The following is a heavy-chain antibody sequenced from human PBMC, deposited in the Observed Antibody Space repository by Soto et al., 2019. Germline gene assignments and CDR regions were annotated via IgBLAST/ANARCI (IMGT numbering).Heavy chain of an antibody. D-gene: IGHD6-6*01. Sequence: AASVKVSCKASGYTFTGYYMHWVRQAPGQGLEWMGWINPNSGGTNYAQKFQGWVTMTRDTSISTAYMELSRLRSDDTAVYYCAREKQLVPYYYYGMDVWGQGTTVTVSS. CDR2: INPNSGGT. J-gene: IGHJ6*02. CDR1: GYTFTGYY. V-gene: IGHV1-2*04. CDR3: AREKQLVPYYYYGMDV.